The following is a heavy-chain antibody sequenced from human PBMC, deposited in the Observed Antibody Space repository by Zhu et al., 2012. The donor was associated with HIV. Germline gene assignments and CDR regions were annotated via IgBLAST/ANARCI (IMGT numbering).Heavy chain of an antibody. CDR1: GGSISSYY. Sequence: QVQLQDSGPGLVKPSETLSLTCTVSGGSISSYYWSWIRQPPGKGLEWIGYIYYSGSTSYNPSLKSRVTISVDTSKNQFSLILRSVTAADTAVYYCARERGWRWLQPYFDYWGQGTLVTVSS. D-gene: IGHD5-24*01. V-gene: IGHV4-59*01. J-gene: IGHJ4*02. CDR2: IYYSGST. CDR3: ARERGWRWLQPYFDY.